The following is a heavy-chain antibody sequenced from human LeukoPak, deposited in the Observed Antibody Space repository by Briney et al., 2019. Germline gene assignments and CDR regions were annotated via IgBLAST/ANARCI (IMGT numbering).Heavy chain of an antibody. CDR3: SRAGPRDYDILTALGY. Sequence: SGGSLRLSCAASGFNFQIYAMHWVRQAPGKGLEWVAFISYGGDNKYYADSVKGRFTISRDNSKSMLYLQMNGLRPEDTAVYYCSRAGPRDYDILTALGYWGQGTVVSASS. V-gene: IGHV3-30*04. CDR1: GFNFQIYA. CDR2: ISYGGDNK. J-gene: IGHJ4*02. D-gene: IGHD3-9*01.